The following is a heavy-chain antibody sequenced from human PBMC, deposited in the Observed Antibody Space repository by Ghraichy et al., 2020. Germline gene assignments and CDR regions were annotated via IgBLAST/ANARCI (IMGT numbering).Heavy chain of an antibody. Sequence: SETLSLTCTVSGGSIRSYYWSWIRQPPGKGLEWIGYIHYSGSTNNNRSLKSRVTISVDKSKNEFSLKLSSVTAADTAVYYCARVDSTTNNGYAFDIWGQGTMVTVSS. CDR3: ARVDSTTNNGYAFDI. D-gene: IGHD2/OR15-2a*01. V-gene: IGHV4-59*01. CDR2: IHYSGST. J-gene: IGHJ3*02. CDR1: GGSIRSYY.